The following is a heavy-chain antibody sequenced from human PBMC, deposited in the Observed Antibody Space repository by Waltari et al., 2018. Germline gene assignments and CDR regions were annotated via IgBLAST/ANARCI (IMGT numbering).Heavy chain of an antibody. CDR1: GYSFPNYD. Sequence: QVLLVQSGAELKTPGASVKVSCKASGYSFPNYDINWLRQATGQGLEWVGWMNPENGTALYAQKYQGGVTLTRDNSINTAFMEPTSLTSDDTGVYYCARGLDSNTWYEAHFWGQGTLVTVAS. V-gene: IGHV1-8*01. CDR3: ARGLDSNTWYEAHF. CDR2: MNPENGTA. J-gene: IGHJ4*02. D-gene: IGHD6-13*01.